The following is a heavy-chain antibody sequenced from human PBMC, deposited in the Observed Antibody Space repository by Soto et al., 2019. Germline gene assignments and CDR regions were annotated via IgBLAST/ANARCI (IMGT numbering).Heavy chain of an antibody. D-gene: IGHD2-15*01. V-gene: IGHV3-23*05. CDR3: TKDRVSDGIYSFDY. J-gene: IGHJ4*02. CDR2: IDLSGTMT. Sequence: EVQLLESGGDLVQPGGSLRLYCAASGFSFSDYSMNWVRQAPGKGLEWVAFIDLSGTMTDYRESVKGRFTLSKDKSMKTVYLQMNSLRVEDAAVYYCTKDRVSDGIYSFDYWGQGALVTVSS. CDR1: GFSFSDYS.